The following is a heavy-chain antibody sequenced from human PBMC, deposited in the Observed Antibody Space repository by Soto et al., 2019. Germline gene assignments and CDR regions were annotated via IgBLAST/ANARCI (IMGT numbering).Heavy chain of an antibody. V-gene: IGHV1-18*04. J-gene: IGHJ3*02. Sequence: ASVKVSCKASGYTFTSYGISWVRQAPGQGLEWMGWISAYNGNTNYAQKIQGRVTMTTDTSTSTAYMELRSLRSDDTAVYYCAGYDSSGYFEGAFDIWGQGTMVTVSS. CDR3: AGYDSSGYFEGAFDI. D-gene: IGHD3-22*01. CDR2: ISAYNGNT. CDR1: GYTFTSYG.